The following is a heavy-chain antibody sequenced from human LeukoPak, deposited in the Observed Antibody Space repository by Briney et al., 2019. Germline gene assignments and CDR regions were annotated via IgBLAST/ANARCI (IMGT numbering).Heavy chain of an antibody. J-gene: IGHJ6*03. CDR1: GFTFSGYS. CDR3: AREAHSSSSLYYYYYYMDV. CDR2: ISSSSSYI. V-gene: IGHV3-21*01. D-gene: IGHD6-6*01. Sequence: GGSLRLSCAASGFTFSGYSMNWVRQAPGKGLEWVSSISSSSSYIYYADSVKGRFTISRDNAKNSLYLQMNSLRAEGTAVYYCAREAHSSSSLYYYYYYMDVWGKGTTVTVSS.